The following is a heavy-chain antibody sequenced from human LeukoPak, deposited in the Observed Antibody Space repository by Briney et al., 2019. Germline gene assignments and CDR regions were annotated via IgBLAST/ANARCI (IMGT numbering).Heavy chain of an antibody. CDR3: ARDRGDGSSWYYGQPNYYYYMDV. J-gene: IGHJ6*03. Sequence: SETLSLTCTVSDYSISSGYYWGWIRQPPGKGLEWIGSIYHSGSTYYNPSLKSRVTMSVDASRNQFSLNLSSVTAADTAVYYCARDRGDGSSWYYGQPNYYYYMDVWGKGTTVTVSS. D-gene: IGHD6-13*01. V-gene: IGHV4-38-2*02. CDR2: IYHSGST. CDR1: DYSISSGYY.